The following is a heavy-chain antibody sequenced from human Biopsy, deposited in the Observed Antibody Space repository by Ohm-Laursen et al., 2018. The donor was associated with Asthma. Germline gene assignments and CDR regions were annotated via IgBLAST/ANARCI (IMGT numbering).Heavy chain of an antibody. Sequence: SLRLSCSASGFTFGGYAMSWARQAPGKGLEWVSAISGSGDSTYYADSVKGRFTISRDNSKNTLYLQMNSLRAEDTAVYYCARGDSSNWSHYYFDYWGQGTLVTVSS. J-gene: IGHJ4*02. CDR2: ISGSGDST. V-gene: IGHV3-23*01. CDR1: GFTFGGYA. D-gene: IGHD3-22*01. CDR3: ARGDSSNWSHYYFDY.